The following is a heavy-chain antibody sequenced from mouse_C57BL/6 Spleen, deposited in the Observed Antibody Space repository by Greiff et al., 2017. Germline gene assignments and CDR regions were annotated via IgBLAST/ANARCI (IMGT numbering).Heavy chain of an antibody. J-gene: IGHJ2*01. D-gene: IGHD2-3*01. V-gene: IGHV1-19*01. CDR2: INPYNGGT. CDR3: ARDDGYYDY. Sequence: EVQLQQSGPVLVKPGASVKMSCKASGYTFTDYYMNWVKQSHGKSLEWIGVINPYNGGTSYNQKFKGKATLTVDKSSSTAYMELNSLTSEDSAVYYCARDDGYYDYWGQGTTLTVSS. CDR1: GYTFTDYY.